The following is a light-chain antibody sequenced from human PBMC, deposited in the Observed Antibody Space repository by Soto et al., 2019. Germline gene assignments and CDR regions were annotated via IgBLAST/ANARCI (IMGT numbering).Light chain of an antibody. J-gene: IGLJ2*01. CDR3: CSYAGGSTFVV. CDR1: SSEVGKYNL. CDR2: DVR. V-gene: IGLV2-23*02. Sequence: QSALTQPASVSGSPGQSITISCTGTSSEVGKYNLVSWYQQHAGKAPKLVIYDVRKRPSGVSERFSGSKSGNTASLTISGLQPEDEADYYCCSYAGGSTFVVFGGGTKVTVL.